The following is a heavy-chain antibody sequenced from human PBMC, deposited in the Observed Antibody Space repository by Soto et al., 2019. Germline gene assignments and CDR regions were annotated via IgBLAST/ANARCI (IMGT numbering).Heavy chain of an antibody. CDR1: GTSISSHY. J-gene: IGHJ4*02. Sequence: SETVSLTCTVSGTSISSHYWSWIRQPPGKGLEWIANIHYSGTTNYNPSLASRVTLSVDTSKNQFSLKMTSVTAADRAMYFCARYNSYAIDYWGRGTMVTVSS. V-gene: IGHV4-59*11. CDR2: IHYSGTT. CDR3: ARYNSYAIDY. D-gene: IGHD2-8*01.